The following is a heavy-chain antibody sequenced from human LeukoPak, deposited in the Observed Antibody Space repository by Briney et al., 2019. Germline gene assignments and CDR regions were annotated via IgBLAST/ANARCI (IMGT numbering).Heavy chain of an antibody. J-gene: IGHJ5*02. CDR3: ARRITMIVVVKRNWFDP. CDR2: VYYSGRT. CDR1: GGSISSSSYY. D-gene: IGHD3-22*01. V-gene: IGHV4-39*01. Sequence: PSETLSLTCTVSGGSISSSSYYWGWIRQPPGKELQWIASVYYSGRTNYSPSLKSRVTISVDTSKNQFSLKLSSVTAADTAVYYCARRITMIVVVKRNWFDPWGQGTLVTVSS.